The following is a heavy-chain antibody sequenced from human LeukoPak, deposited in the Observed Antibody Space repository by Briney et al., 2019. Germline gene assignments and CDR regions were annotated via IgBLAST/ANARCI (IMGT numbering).Heavy chain of an antibody. J-gene: IGHJ4*02. CDR1: GFTFSSYA. D-gene: IGHD3-22*01. CDR3: AKARGTDSSGQGDY. CDR2: ISGSGGST. Sequence: GGSLRLSCAVSGFTFSSYAMSWVRQAPEKGLEWVSAISGSGGSTYYAGSVKGRFTISRDNSKNTLYLQMNSLRAEDTAVYYCAKARGTDSSGQGDYWGQGTLVTVSS. V-gene: IGHV3-23*01.